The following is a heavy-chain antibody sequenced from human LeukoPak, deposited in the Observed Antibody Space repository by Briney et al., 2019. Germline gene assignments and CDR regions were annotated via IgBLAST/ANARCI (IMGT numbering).Heavy chain of an antibody. J-gene: IGHJ6*03. CDR1: TFTFRNYE. CDR2: ISSGDNII. D-gene: IGHD6-13*01. V-gene: IGHV3-48*03. Sequence: GGSLRLSCAASTFTFRNYEIHWVRQAPGRGLEWVSYISSGDNIIDYADSVKGRFTISRDNAKNSVYLQMNSLRAEDTAVYYCATGVNGGSGWYDYFYFYMPVWGKGTIVTISS. CDR3: ATGVNGGSGWYDYFYFYMPV.